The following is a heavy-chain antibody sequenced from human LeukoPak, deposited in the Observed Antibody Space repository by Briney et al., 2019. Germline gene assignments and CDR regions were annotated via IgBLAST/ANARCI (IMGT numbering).Heavy chain of an antibody. Sequence: PGGSLRLSCAASGFTFSGYWMHWARQSPGKGLVWVSCINGDGSDTRYADSVKGRFTISRDNAKNTLYLQMNSLRVEDTAVYYCARDPRNKGFDLWGQGTLVTVSS. J-gene: IGHJ5*02. D-gene: IGHD1/OR15-1a*01. CDR1: GFTFSGYW. CDR2: INGDGSDT. V-gene: IGHV3-74*01. CDR3: ARDPRNKGFDL.